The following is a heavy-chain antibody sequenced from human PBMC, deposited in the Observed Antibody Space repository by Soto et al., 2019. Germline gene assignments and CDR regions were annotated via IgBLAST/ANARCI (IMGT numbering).Heavy chain of an antibody. J-gene: IGHJ6*02. CDR2: LSAYNGNT. CDR1: GYTFTSYG. Sequence: QVQLVQSGAEVKKPGASVKVSCKASGYTFTSYGISWVRQAPGQGLEWMGWLSAYNGNTNYAQKLQGRVTMTTDTSTSTAYTEMRSVISADTDVYYLAREGLSSSRPASVLDYDGMDVWGQGTTVTVSS. V-gene: IGHV1-18*01. D-gene: IGHD6-13*01. CDR3: AREGLSSSRPASVLDYDGMDV.